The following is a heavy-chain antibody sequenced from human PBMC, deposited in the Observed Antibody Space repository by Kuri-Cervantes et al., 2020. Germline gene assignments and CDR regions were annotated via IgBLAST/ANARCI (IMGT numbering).Heavy chain of an antibody. CDR2: IVVGSGNT. Sequence: SVKVSCKASGFTFTSSAVQWVRQARGQRLEWIGWIVVGSGNTNYAQKFQGRVTITADESTSTAYMELSSLRSEDTAVYYCARNYGDPGYFDYWGQGTLVTVSS. CDR3: ARNYGDPGYFDY. CDR1: GFTFTSSA. D-gene: IGHD4-17*01. V-gene: IGHV1-58*01. J-gene: IGHJ4*02.